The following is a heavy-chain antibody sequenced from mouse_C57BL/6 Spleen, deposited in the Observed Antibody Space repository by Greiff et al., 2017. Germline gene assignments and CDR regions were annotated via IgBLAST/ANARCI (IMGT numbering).Heavy chain of an antibody. Sequence: QVQLQQSGPELVKPGASVKISCKASGYAFSSSWMNWVKQRPGKGLEWIGRIYPGDGDTNYNEKFKGKATLTADKSSSTAYMQLSSLTSEDSAVYFCARTGTDYYAMDYWGQGTSVTVSS. V-gene: IGHV1-82*01. D-gene: IGHD4-1*01. CDR2: IYPGDGDT. CDR3: ARTGTDYYAMDY. CDR1: GYAFSSSW. J-gene: IGHJ4*01.